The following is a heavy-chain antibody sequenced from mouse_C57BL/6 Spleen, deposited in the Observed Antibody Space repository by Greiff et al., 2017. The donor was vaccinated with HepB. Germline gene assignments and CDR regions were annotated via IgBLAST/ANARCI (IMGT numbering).Heavy chain of an antibody. D-gene: IGHD2-4*01. V-gene: IGHV1-64*01. Sequence: QLQQSGAELVKPGASVKLSCKASGYTFTSYWMHWVKQRPGQGLEWIGMIHPNSGSTNYNEKFKSKATLTVDKSSSTAYMQLSSLTSEDSAVYYCARGIYYDYVYYFDYWGQGTTLTVSS. CDR1: GYTFTSYW. J-gene: IGHJ2*01. CDR2: IHPNSGST. CDR3: ARGIYYDYVYYFDY.